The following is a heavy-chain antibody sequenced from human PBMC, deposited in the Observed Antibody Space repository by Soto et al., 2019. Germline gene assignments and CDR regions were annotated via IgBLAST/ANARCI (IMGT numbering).Heavy chain of an antibody. CDR3: AKDGEYYYGSGESYYFDF. CDR2: ISSGGGNT. CDR1: GFTFSSCA. V-gene: IGHV3-23*01. Sequence: GGSLRLSCAASGFTFSSCAMAWVRQAPGKGLEWVSVISSGGGNTYYADSGKGRFTISRENSRNTLFLQMNSLRAEDTAVYYCAKDGEYYYGSGESYYFDFWGQGTLVTVSS. D-gene: IGHD3-10*01. J-gene: IGHJ4*02.